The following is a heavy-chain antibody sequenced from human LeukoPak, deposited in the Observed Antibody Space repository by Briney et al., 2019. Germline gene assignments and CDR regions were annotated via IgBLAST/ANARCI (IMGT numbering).Heavy chain of an antibody. CDR3: AREGDGWFDYYYYMDV. J-gene: IGHJ6*03. CDR2: INHSGST. CDR1: GGSFSGYH. V-gene: IGHV4-34*01. Sequence: SETLSLTCAVYGGSFSGYHWSWIRQPPGKGLEWIGEINHSGSTNYNPSLKSRGTISVDTSKTPFSLRLSSVTAADTAVYYCAREGDGWFDYYYYMDVWGKGTTVTISS. D-gene: IGHD6-19*01.